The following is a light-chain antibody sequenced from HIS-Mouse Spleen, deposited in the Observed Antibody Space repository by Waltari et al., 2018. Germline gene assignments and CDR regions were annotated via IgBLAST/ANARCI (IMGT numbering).Light chain of an antibody. CDR3: NSRDSSGNHVV. Sequence: SSELTQDPAVSVALGQTVRITCQGDSLRSYYASWYQQKPGKAPVLVIYGKNNRPSGIPERLFGSSSGNTASLTITGAQAEDEADYYCNSRDSSGNHVVFGGGTKLTVL. J-gene: IGLJ2*01. CDR1: SLRSYY. V-gene: IGLV3-19*01. CDR2: GKN.